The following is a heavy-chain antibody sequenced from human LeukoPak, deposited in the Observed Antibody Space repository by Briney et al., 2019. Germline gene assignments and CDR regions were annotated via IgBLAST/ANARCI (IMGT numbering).Heavy chain of an antibody. Sequence: GGSLRLSCAASGFTFDDYGMSWVRQPPGKGLEWGSGINWNGGSTGYADSVKGRFTISRDNAKNSLYLQMNSLRAEDPAVYYCAKVGPSLVRGLIRGGGRYYYNYRDVWGKGTTVTISS. CDR1: GFTFDDYG. V-gene: IGHV3-20*04. D-gene: IGHD3-10*01. CDR2: INWNGGST. J-gene: IGHJ6*03. CDR3: AKVGPSLVRGLIRGGGRYYYNYRDV.